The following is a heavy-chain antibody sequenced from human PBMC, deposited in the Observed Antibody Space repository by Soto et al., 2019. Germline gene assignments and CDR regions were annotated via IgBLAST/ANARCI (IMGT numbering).Heavy chain of an antibody. CDR1: GGSISSGDYY. V-gene: IGHV4-30-4*01. D-gene: IGHD6-13*01. CDR2: IYSSGST. CDR3: ARENSSYYGMDV. J-gene: IGHJ6*02. Sequence: QVQLQESGPGLVKPSQTLSLTCTVSGGSISSGDYYWSWIRQPPGKGLEWIGYIYSSGSTYYNPSLKRRVTISVDTSKHQFSLKLSSVTAADTAVYYCARENSSYYGMDVWGQGTTVTVSS.